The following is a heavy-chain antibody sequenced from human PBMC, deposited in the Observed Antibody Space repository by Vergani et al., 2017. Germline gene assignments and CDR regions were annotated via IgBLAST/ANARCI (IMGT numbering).Heavy chain of an antibody. V-gene: IGHV3-30*18. D-gene: IGHD2/OR15-2a*01. J-gene: IGHJ4*02. CDR1: GFTFSSYG. CDR3: AKRSASFPGGDKYYFDY. Sequence: QVQVVESGGGVVQPGRSLRLSCAVSGFTFSSYGMHWVRQAPGKGLEWVAVISYDGSNKYYADSVKGRFTISRDNSKNTLYLQMNSLRAEDTAVYYCAKRSASFPGGDKYYFDYWGQGTLVTVSS. CDR2: ISYDGSNK.